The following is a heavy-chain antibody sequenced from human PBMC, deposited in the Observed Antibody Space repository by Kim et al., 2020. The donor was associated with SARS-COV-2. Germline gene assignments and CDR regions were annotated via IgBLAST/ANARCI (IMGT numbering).Heavy chain of an antibody. V-gene: IGHV3-30*18. Sequence: GGSLRLSCAASGFTFSSYGMHWVRQAPGKGLEWVAVISYDGSNKYYADSVKGRFTISRDNSKNTLYLQMNSLRAEDTAVYYCAKGPYLYYYDSSGFDYWG. CDR2: ISYDGSNK. D-gene: IGHD3-22*01. CDR1: GFTFSSYG. J-gene: IGHJ4*01. CDR3: AKGPYLYYYDSSGFDY.